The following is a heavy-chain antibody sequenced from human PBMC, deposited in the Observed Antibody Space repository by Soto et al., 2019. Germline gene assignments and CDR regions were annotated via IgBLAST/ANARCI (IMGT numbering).Heavy chain of an antibody. J-gene: IGHJ4*02. CDR1: GFTVSSNY. CDR2: SYSGGAT. CDR3: ASLRFDWAYGFEY. Sequence: EVQVVESGGSLVQPGGSLRLSCAASGFTVSSNYMTWVRQAPGRGLEWLSVSYSGGATDYADSVEGRFTTSRDDSKNTVYLQMNSLKAENTAVYYCASLRFDWAYGFEYWGQGTRVTVSS. D-gene: IGHD3-9*01. V-gene: IGHV3-66*01.